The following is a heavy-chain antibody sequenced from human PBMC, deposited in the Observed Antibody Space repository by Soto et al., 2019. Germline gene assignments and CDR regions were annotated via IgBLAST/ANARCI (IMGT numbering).Heavy chain of an antibody. CDR3: ARRAATRNYYYYFKDV. J-gene: IGHJ6*03. D-gene: IGHD2-15*01. CDR2: ISYTGST. CDR1: GGSISTYY. Sequence: SETLSLTCSVSGGSISTYYWSWIRQPPGKGLEWIGYISYTGSTNYNPSLKSRVTISVDTSKNQFSLRLSSVTAADTAVYYCARRAATRNYYYYFKDVWGKGTTVTVSS. V-gene: IGHV4-59*08.